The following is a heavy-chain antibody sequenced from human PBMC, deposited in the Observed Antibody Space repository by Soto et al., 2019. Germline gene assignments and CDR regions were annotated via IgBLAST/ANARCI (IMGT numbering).Heavy chain of an antibody. Sequence: QVQLVESGGGVVQPGRSLRLSCAASGFTFSSYAMHWVRQAPGKGLEWVAVISYDGSNKYYADSVKGRFTISRDNSKNTLYLQMNSLRAEDTAVYYCARDLASGYIFDYWGQGTLVTGSS. V-gene: IGHV3-30-3*01. J-gene: IGHJ4*02. D-gene: IGHD5-18*01. CDR3: ARDLASGYIFDY. CDR2: ISYDGSNK. CDR1: GFTFSSYA.